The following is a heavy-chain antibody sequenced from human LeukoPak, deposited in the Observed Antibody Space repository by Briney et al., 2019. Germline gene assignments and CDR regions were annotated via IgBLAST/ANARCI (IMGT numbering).Heavy chain of an antibody. J-gene: IGHJ6*03. CDR2: ISWTSGSM. Sequence: GRSLRLSCAASGFTFDDYAMNWVRQAPGKGLEWVSGISWTSGSMGYADSVKGRFTISRDNAKNSLYLQMNSLRAEDTAVYYCAGALGYCSSTSCFYYYYMDVWGKGTTVTVSS. CDR3: AGALGYCSSTSCFYYYYMDV. V-gene: IGHV3-9*01. D-gene: IGHD2-2*01. CDR1: GFTFDDYA.